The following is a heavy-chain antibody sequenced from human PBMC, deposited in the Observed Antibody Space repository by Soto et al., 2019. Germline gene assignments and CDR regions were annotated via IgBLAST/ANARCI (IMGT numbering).Heavy chain of an antibody. CDR3: ARRWGRTFDY. CDR2: ICYSGST. CDR1: GGSISSYY. J-gene: IGHJ4*02. D-gene: IGHD7-27*01. V-gene: IGHV4-59*08. Sequence: PSETLSLTCTVSGGSISSYYWSWIRQPPGKGLEWIGYICYSGSTNYNPSLKSRVTISVDTSKNQFSLKLSSVTAADTAVYYCARRWGRTFDYWGQGTLVTVSS.